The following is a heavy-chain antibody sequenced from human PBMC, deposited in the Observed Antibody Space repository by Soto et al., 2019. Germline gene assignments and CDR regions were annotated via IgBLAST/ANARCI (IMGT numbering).Heavy chain of an antibody. CDR1: GFTFSSYA. Sequence: PGGSLRLSCAASGFTFSSYAMSWVRQAPGKGLEWVSAISGSGGSTYYADSVKGRFTISRDNSKNTLYLQMNSLRAEDTAVYYCAKGRYSYGSLYYFDYWGQGTLVTVSS. CDR3: AKGRYSYGSLYYFDY. CDR2: ISGSGGST. D-gene: IGHD5-18*01. V-gene: IGHV3-23*01. J-gene: IGHJ4*02.